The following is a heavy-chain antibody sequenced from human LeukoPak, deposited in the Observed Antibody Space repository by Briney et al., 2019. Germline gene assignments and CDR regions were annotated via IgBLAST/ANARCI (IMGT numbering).Heavy chain of an antibody. J-gene: IGHJ4*02. Sequence: GGSLRLSCAASGFTFSSYAMSWVRQAPGKGLEWVSAISDSGGSTYYADSVKGRFTISRDNSKNTLYLQMNSLRAEDTAVYYCAKDRQVLWNFDYWGQGTLVTVSS. CDR3: AKDRQVLWNFDY. CDR2: ISDSGGST. CDR1: GFTFSSYA. V-gene: IGHV3-23*01. D-gene: IGHD3-16*01.